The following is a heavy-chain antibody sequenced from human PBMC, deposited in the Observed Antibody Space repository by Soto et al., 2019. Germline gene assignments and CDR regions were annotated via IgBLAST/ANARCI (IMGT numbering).Heavy chain of an antibody. D-gene: IGHD1-26*01. CDR3: AKDSPTWELSVLDYYGLDV. V-gene: IGHV3-23*01. CDR1: GFTFSSYA. CDR2: ISGSGGST. Sequence: EVQLLESGGGLVQPGGSLRLSCAASGFTFSSYAMSWVRQAPGKGLEWVSTISGSGGSTYYADSVKGRFTISRDNSKSTLNVQMNSLRAEDTAVYYCAKDSPTWELSVLDYYGLDVWGQGTTVTVSS. J-gene: IGHJ6*02.